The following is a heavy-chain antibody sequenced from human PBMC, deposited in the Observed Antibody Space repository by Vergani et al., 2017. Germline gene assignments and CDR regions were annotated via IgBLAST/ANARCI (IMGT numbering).Heavy chain of an antibody. Sequence: EVELVQSGPEMRKPGESLKISCKGSEYSFGNYWIGWVRQMPGKGLEWMGIIYPADSDTSYSPSFQGQVTISADKSISTAFLQWDSLKASDTALYYCPRHTTYTDSWGQGTLVTVSS. J-gene: IGHJ4*02. V-gene: IGHV5-51*01. CDR2: IYPADSDT. CDR3: PRHTTYTDS. D-gene: IGHD1-1*01. CDR1: EYSFGNYW.